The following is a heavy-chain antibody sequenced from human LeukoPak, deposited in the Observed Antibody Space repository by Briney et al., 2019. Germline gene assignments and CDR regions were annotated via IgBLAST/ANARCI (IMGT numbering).Heavy chain of an antibody. Sequence: SETLSLTCTVSGGSISSYYWSWIRQPPGKGLEWIGYIYYSGSTYYNPSLKSRVTISVDTSKNQFSLKLSSVTAADTAVYYCARGGYGDYVDGTLHNWFDPWGQGTLVTVSS. V-gene: IGHV4-59*01. CDR3: ARGGYGDYVDGTLHNWFDP. CDR1: GGSISSYY. J-gene: IGHJ5*02. CDR2: IYYSGST. D-gene: IGHD4-17*01.